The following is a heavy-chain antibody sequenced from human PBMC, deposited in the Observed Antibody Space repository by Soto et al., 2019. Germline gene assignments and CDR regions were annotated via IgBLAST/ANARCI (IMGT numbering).Heavy chain of an antibody. CDR2: INHSGST. Sequence: PSETLSLTCAVYGGSFSGYYWSWIRQPPGKGLEWIGEINHSGSTNYNPSLKSRVTISVDTSKNQFSLKLSTVTAADTAVYYCARVGVNGNDDYYGMDVWGQGTTVTVSS. CDR1: GGSFSGYY. D-gene: IGHD1-20*01. J-gene: IGHJ6*02. CDR3: ARVGVNGNDDYYGMDV. V-gene: IGHV4-34*01.